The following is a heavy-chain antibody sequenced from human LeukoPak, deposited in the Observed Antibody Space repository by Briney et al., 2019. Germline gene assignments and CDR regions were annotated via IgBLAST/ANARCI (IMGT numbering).Heavy chain of an antibody. CDR2: ISGSSSTI. D-gene: IGHD5-18*01. CDR1: GFTFSTYS. J-gene: IGHJ4*02. Sequence: GGSLRLSCAASGFTFSTYSMNWVRQAPGKGLEWLSFISGSSSTIYYADSVNGRFTISRDIAENSLYLQMNSLRAEDTAVYYCARDLTDSYGLDYWGQGTLVTVSS. CDR3: ARDLTDSYGLDY. V-gene: IGHV3-48*01.